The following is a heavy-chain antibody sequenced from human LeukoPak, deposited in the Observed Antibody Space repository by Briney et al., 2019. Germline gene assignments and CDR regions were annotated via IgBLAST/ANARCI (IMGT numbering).Heavy chain of an antibody. V-gene: IGHV3-7*01. CDR2: IESNGGDK. Sequence: GGSLRLSCAASGFSFSIYWMSWIRHTPGKGLEYVANIESNGGDKYYVDSVKGRFTISRDNAKNSLYLQMNSLRAEDTAVYYCASAVRGSSVDYWGQGTLVTVSS. CDR1: GFSFSIYW. CDR3: ASAVRGSSVDY. J-gene: IGHJ4*02.